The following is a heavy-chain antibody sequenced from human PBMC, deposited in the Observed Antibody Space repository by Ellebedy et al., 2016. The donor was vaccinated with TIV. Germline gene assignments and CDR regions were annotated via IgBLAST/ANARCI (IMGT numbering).Heavy chain of an antibody. CDR1: GDSVSSKSAA. V-gene: IGHV6-1*01. J-gene: IGHJ4*02. CDR3: AREIRAYDS. Sequence: MPSETLSLTCAISGDSVSSKSAAWTWLRQSPWRGLECLGRTYYRSKWYNEYAVSVESRITINSDTSKNQFSLQLSPVTPEDTAIYYCAREIRAYDSWGQGTLVTVSS. CDR2: TYYRSKWYN.